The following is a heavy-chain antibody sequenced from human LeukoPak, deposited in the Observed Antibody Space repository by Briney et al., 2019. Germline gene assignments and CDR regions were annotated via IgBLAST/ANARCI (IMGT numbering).Heavy chain of an antibody. D-gene: IGHD6-19*01. CDR3: ARSGRSSGWYG. J-gene: IGHJ4*02. CDR2: IYYSGST. CDR1: GGSISSYY. V-gene: IGHV4-59*01. Sequence: SETLSLTCTVSGGSISSYYCSWIRQPPGKGLEWIGYIYYSGSTNYNPSLKSRVAISVDTSKNQFSLNLNSVTAADTAVYYCARSGRSSGWYGWGQGTLVTVSS.